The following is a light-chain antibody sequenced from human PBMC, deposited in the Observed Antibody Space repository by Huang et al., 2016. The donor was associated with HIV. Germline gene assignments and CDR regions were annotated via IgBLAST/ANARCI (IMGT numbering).Light chain of an antibody. CDR3: QQYDRLYT. J-gene: IGKJ2*01. CDR1: PDIRKS. Sequence: DIQMTQSPSSLSAPVGNRVTITCQASPDIRKSLNWYQQKPGKAPKLLIYDASNWQTWVPSMFSGSGSATDFTLTISSLQPEDIATYYCQQYDRLYTFGQGTKLEIK. V-gene: IGKV1-33*01. CDR2: DAS.